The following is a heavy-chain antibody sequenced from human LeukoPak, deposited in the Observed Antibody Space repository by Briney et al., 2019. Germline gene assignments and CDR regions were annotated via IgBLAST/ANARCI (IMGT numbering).Heavy chain of an antibody. CDR1: GFTFSSYS. CDR2: ISSSSSTI. D-gene: IGHD6-13*01. CDR3: AREASYSSSWATFDN. J-gene: IGHJ4*02. V-gene: IGHV3-48*01. Sequence: GGSLRLSCAASGFTFSSYSMNWVRQAPGKGLEWVSYISSSSSTIYYADSVKGRFTISRDNSKNTLYLQMNSLRAEDTAVYYCAREASYSSSWATFDNWGQGTLVTVS.